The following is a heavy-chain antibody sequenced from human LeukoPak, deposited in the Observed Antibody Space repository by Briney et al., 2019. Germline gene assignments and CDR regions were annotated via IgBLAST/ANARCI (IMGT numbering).Heavy chain of an antibody. CDR2: IYYSGST. Sequence: SETLSLTCTVSGGSISSYYWSWIRQPPGKGLEWIGYIYYSGSTNYNPSLKSRVTISVDTSKNQFSLKLSSVTAADTAVYYCARERMTTGPRRYYYGMDVWGQGTTVTVS. J-gene: IGHJ6*02. D-gene: IGHD4-17*01. CDR3: ARERMTTGPRRYYYGMDV. CDR1: GGSISSYY. V-gene: IGHV4-59*01.